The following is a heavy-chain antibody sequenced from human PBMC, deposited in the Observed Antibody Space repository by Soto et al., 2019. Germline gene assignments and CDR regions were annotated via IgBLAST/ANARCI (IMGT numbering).Heavy chain of an antibody. CDR1: GYTFTGYY. Sequence: ASVKVSCKASGYTFTGYYMHLVRQAPGQGLEWMGWINPNSGGTNYAQKFQGRLTMTGDTSITTAYMELSRLRSDDTAAYYCARGPGGCSSTSCYTLYYFDYWGQGTLVTVSS. CDR2: INPNSGGT. D-gene: IGHD2-2*02. V-gene: IGHV1-2*02. CDR3: ARGPGGCSSTSCYTLYYFDY. J-gene: IGHJ4*02.